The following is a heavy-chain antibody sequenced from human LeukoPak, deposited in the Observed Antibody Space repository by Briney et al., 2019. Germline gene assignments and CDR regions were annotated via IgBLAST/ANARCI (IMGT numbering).Heavy chain of an antibody. CDR1: GGSFSGFY. V-gene: IGHV4-59*10. CDR2: IYTSGST. D-gene: IGHD1-7*01. J-gene: IGHJ4*02. Sequence: SETLSLTCAVYGGSFSGFYWSWIRQPPGKGLEWIGRIYTSGSTNYNPSLKSRVTISVDTSKNQFSLKLSSVTAADTAVYYCARAGTNPTGIDYWGQGTLVTVSS. CDR3: ARAGTNPTGIDY.